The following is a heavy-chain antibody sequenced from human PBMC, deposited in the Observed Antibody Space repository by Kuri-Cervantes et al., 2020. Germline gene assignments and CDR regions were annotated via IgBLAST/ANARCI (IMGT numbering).Heavy chain of an antibody. CDR1: GFTFSDYY. CDR2: IWSSDNTI. J-gene: IGHJ3*02. V-gene: IGHV3-11*01. Sequence: GESLKISCAASGFTFSDYYISWIRQAPGKGLEWVSYIWSSDNTIYYADSVKGRFTISRDNAKNSLYLQMNSLRAEDTASYYCAKVFGWLEHDAFDIWGQGTMVTVSS. D-gene: IGHD3-16*01. CDR3: AKVFGWLEHDAFDI.